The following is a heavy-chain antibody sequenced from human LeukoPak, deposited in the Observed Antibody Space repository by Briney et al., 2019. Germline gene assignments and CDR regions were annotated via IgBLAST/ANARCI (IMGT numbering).Heavy chain of an antibody. CDR2: ISYDGSNK. CDR3: VRGTGYSSGWSKLLPTL. D-gene: IGHD6-19*01. CDR1: GFTFSSYA. J-gene: IGHJ4*02. V-gene: IGHV3-30-3*01. Sequence: GGSLRLSCAASGFTFSSYAMHWVRQAPGKGLEWVAVISYDGSNKYYADSVKGRFTISRDNSKNTLYLQMDSLRAEDTAIYYCVRGTGYSSGWSKLLPTLWGQGTLVTVSS.